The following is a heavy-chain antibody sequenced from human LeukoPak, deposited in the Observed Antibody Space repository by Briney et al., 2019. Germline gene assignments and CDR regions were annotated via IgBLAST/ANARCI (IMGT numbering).Heavy chain of an antibody. V-gene: IGHV3-21*01. CDR3: AREIQGWLQQRPYFDY. CDR1: GFTFSSYS. D-gene: IGHD5-24*01. J-gene: IGHJ4*02. Sequence: GGSLRLSCAASGFTFSSYSMNWVRQAPGKGLEWVSSISSSSSYIYYADSVKGRFTISRDNAKNSLYLQMNSLRAEDMAVYYCAREIQGWLQQRPYFDYWGQGTLVTVSS. CDR2: ISSSSSYI.